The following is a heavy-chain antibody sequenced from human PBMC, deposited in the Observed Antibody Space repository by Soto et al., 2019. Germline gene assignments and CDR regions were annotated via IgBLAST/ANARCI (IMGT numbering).Heavy chain of an antibody. V-gene: IGHV1-2*04. CDR1: GYTFTGYY. D-gene: IGHD3-9*01. Sequence: ASVKVSCKASGYTFTGYYMHWVRQAPGQGLEWMGWINPNSGGTNYAQKFQGWVTMTRDASISTAYMELSRLRSDDTAVYYCARVAVGYDILTGYPPAYYFDYWGQGTLVTVSS. J-gene: IGHJ4*02. CDR2: INPNSGGT. CDR3: ARVAVGYDILTGYPPAYYFDY.